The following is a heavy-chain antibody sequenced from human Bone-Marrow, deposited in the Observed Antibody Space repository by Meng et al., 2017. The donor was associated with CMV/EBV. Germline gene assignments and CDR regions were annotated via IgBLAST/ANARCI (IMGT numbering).Heavy chain of an antibody. J-gene: IGHJ4*02. CDR2: IYSGGST. D-gene: IGHD4-23*01. CDR3: ARELWGGYGGNSDSGY. V-gene: IGHV3-66*01. Sequence: EVQLVESGXGLVQPGGXLRLFCAASGFTVSSNYMSWVRQAPGKGLEWVSVIYSGGSTYYADSVKGRFTISRDNSKNTLYLQMNSLRAEDTAVYYCARELWGGYGGNSDSGYWGQGTLVTVSS. CDR1: GFTVSSNY.